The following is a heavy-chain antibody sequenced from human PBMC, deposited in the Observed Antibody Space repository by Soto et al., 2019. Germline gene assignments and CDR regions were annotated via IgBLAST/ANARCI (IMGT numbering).Heavy chain of an antibody. J-gene: IGHJ6*02. CDR1: GDTVSSNSVA. Sequence: SQTLSLTCVGSGDTVSSNSVAWNWVRQSPSRGPEWLGRTYYRSRWYSDYAVSVRSRIDINADTSKNQVSLQLNSVTPEDTAVYYCARSEEDSDYYYGMDVWGQGTTVTVSS. CDR3: ARSEEDSDYYYGMDV. CDR2: TYYRSRWYS. D-gene: IGHD2-15*01. V-gene: IGHV6-1*01.